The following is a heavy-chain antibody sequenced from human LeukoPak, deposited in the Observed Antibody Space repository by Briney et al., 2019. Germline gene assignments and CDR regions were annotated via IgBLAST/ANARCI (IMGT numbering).Heavy chain of an antibody. D-gene: IGHD3-3*01. Sequence: SVKVSCKASGYTFTGYYMHWVRQAPGQGLEWMGRIIAILGIANYAQKFQGRVTITADKSTSTAYMELSSLRSEDTAVYYGARGVHDYDFWSGYFYWFDPWGQGTLVTVSS. CDR3: ARGVHDYDFWSGYFYWFDP. J-gene: IGHJ5*02. CDR1: GYTFTGYY. V-gene: IGHV1-69*04. CDR2: IIAILGIA.